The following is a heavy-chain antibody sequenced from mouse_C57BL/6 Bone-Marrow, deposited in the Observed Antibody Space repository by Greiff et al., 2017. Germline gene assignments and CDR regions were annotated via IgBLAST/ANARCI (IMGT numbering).Heavy chain of an antibody. CDR3: TTVGLTGPFAY. V-gene: IGHV14-4*01. J-gene: IGHJ3*01. Sequence: VHVKQSGAELVRPGASVKLSCTASGFNIKDDYMHWVKQRPEQGLEWSGWIDPENGDTEYASKFQGKAPITADTSSNTAYLQLSSLTSEDTAVYYCTTVGLTGPFAYWGQGTLVTVSA. D-gene: IGHD4-1*01. CDR2: IDPENGDT. CDR1: GFNIKDDY.